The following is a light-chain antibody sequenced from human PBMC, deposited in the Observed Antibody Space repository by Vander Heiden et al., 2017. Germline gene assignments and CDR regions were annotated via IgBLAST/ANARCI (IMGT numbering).Light chain of an antibody. CDR1: QSIRSTY. CDR2: GAS. CDR3: QQYGSSPYT. Sequence: EIVLTQSPGTLSFSPGERATLSCRASQSIRSTYLAWYQQKPGQAPRLLIYGASNRATGIPDRFSGSGSGTDFTLTISRLEPEDFAVYYCQQYGSSPYTFCQGTNLEIK. V-gene: IGKV3-20*01. J-gene: IGKJ2*01.